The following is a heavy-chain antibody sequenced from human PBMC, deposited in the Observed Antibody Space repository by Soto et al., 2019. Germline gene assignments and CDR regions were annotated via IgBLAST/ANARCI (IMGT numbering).Heavy chain of an antibody. V-gene: IGHV3-23*01. D-gene: IGHD2-2*01. J-gene: IGHJ6*02. CDR3: APVPAASSYYNTAV. Sequence: EVQLLESGGGLVQPGGSLRLSCTASGFAFSSYAMNWVLQAPGKGLEWVSGIVDTGGRTFYADSVKGRFTISRDNAKNTRSLEMNSMRAEDTAIYFCAPVPAASSYYNTAVWGQGTTVTVSS. CDR1: GFAFSSYA. CDR2: IVDTGGRT.